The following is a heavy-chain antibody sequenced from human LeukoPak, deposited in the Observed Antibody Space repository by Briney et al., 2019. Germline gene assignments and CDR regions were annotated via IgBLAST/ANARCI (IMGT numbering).Heavy chain of an antibody. J-gene: IGHJ4*02. CDR3: AKTLYADQGYFDY. Sequence: GGSLRLSCAASGLTFSSYAMSWVRQAPGKGLEWVSTISGSGGSTFYADSVKGRFTISRDNSKNTLYLQMNSLRAEDTAVYYCAKTLYADQGYFDYWGQGTLVTVSS. D-gene: IGHD4-17*01. V-gene: IGHV3-23*01. CDR2: ISGSGGST. CDR1: GLTFSSYA.